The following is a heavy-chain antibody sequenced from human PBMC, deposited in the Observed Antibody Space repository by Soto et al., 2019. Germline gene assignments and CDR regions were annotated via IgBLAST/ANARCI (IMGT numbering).Heavy chain of an antibody. CDR2: IFSNDEK. CDR1: GFSLSSPTMG. J-gene: IGHJ6*02. D-gene: IGHD3-10*01. V-gene: IGHV2-26*01. CDR3: ARLVWEGFGELYPPDYSYYYGVDV. Sequence: VSGPTLVNPTETLTLTCTVSGFSLSSPTMGVSWIRQPPGKALEWLAHIFSNDEKSYSTSLKSRLTISKDTSKSQVVLTMTNVDPVDTGTYYCARLVWEGFGELYPPDYSYYYGVDVWGQGTTVTVSS.